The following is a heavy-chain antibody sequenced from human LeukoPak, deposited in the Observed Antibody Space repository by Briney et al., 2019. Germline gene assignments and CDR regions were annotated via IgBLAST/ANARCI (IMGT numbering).Heavy chain of an antibody. D-gene: IGHD1-26*01. V-gene: IGHV4-30-4*08. J-gene: IGHJ4*02. CDR2: IYYTAGS. CDR3: GRGLRYSESYVVEY. Sequence: SETLSLTCAVYGGSFSGYYWSWIRQPPGEGLEWIGYIYYTAGSYYNPSLKSRVTMSIDASTNQFSLKLNSVTAADTAVYHCGRGLRYSESYVVEYWGLGTLVTVSS. CDR1: GGSFSGYY.